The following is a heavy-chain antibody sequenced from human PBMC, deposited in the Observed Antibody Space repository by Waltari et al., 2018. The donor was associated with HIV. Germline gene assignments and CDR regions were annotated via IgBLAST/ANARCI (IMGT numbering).Heavy chain of an antibody. D-gene: IGHD2-2*02. J-gene: IGHJ6*02. CDR3: ARVRPPQVFGVLPSSISAAALPRDFVDV. Sequence: QVQLQQWGAGLVKPSETLSLTCGVYGGSFNNFYWTWIRQSPEKGLEWIGEIDHNEKTNYKPSLNSRVTIVLDASKNQFSLRLSSVIAADSAVYYCARVRPPQVFGVLPSSISAAALPRDFVDVWGQGP. CDR2: IDHNEKT. CDR1: GGSFNNFY. V-gene: IGHV4-34*02.